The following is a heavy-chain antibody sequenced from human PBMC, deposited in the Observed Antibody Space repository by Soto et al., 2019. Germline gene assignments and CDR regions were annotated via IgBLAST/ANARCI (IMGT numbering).Heavy chain of an antibody. CDR1: GGSISSSSYY. Sequence: NPSETLSLTCTVSGGSISSSSYYWGWIRQPPGKGLEWIGSIYYTGNTYYNPSLKSRVSISVDTSKNQFSLKLSSVTAADTAVYYCARKPMVRGIIGYFDSWGQGTLVTVSS. D-gene: IGHD3-10*01. CDR2: IYYTGNT. CDR3: ARKPMVRGIIGYFDS. J-gene: IGHJ4*02. V-gene: IGHV4-39*01.